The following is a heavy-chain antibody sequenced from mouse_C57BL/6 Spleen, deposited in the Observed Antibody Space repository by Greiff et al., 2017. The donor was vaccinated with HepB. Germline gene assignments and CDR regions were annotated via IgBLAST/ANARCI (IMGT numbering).Heavy chain of an antibody. Sequence: VKLVESGAELARPGASVKLSCKASGYTFTSYGISWVKQRTGQGLEWIGEIYPRSGNTYYNEKFKGKATLTADKSSSTAYMELRSLTSEDSAVYFCARGRDVFDYWGQGTTLTVSS. J-gene: IGHJ2*01. CDR2: IYPRSGNT. D-gene: IGHD3-3*01. CDR1: GYTFTSYG. CDR3: ARGRDVFDY. V-gene: IGHV1-81*01.